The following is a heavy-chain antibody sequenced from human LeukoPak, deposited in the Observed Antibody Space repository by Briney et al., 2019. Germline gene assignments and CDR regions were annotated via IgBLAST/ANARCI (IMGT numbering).Heavy chain of an antibody. D-gene: IGHD1-1*01. CDR1: GGTFSSYA. CDR2: IIPIFGTA. V-gene: IGHV1-69*13. J-gene: IGHJ3*02. CDR3: ARERDNNWNDVLYDAFDI. Sequence: SVKVSCKASGGTFSSYAISWVRQAPGQGLEWMGGIIPIFGTANYAQKFQGRVTITADESTSTAYMELSSLRSEDTAVYYCARERDNNWNDVLYDAFDIWGQGTMVTVSS.